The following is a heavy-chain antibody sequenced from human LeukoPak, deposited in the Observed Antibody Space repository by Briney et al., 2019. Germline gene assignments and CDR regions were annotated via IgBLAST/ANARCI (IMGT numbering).Heavy chain of an antibody. J-gene: IGHJ4*02. V-gene: IGHV3-64D*09. CDR2: ISSNGGST. CDR1: GLTFSSYA. CDR3: VKVGCSSTSCYGDY. D-gene: IGHD2-2*01. Sequence: PGGSLTLSCSASGLTFSSYAMHWVRQAPGKGLEYVSAISSNGGSTYYADSVKGRFTISRDNPKNTLYLQMSSLRAEDTAVYYCVKVGCSSTSCYGDYWGQGTLVTVSS.